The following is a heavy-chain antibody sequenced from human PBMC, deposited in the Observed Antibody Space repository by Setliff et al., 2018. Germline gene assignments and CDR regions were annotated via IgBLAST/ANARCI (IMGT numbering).Heavy chain of an antibody. Sequence: ASVKVSCKASGYTFTSYGFSWVRQAPGQGLEWMGWISGYNGNTNYAQKVQGRVTMTTDTATGTIYMELRSLRADDTAVYYCSRFGLYYEAVYGGGDYYYYGMDVWGQGTTVTVSS. D-gene: IGHD3-16*01. J-gene: IGHJ6*02. CDR1: GYTFTSYG. CDR3: SRFGLYYEAVYGGGDYYYYGMDV. CDR2: ISGYNGNT. V-gene: IGHV1-18*01.